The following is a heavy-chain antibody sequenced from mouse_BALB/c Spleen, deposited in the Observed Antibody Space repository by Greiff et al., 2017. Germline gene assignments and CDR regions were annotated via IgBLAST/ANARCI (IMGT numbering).Heavy chain of an antibody. CDR1: GYTFTSYV. Sequence: EVQLQQSGPELVKPGASVKMSCKASGYTFTSYVMHWVKQKPGQGLEWIGYINPYNDGTKYNEKFKGKATLTSDKSSSTAYMELSSLTSEDSAVYYCAPSTMIGDWYFDVWGAGTTVTVSS. V-gene: IGHV1-14*01. J-gene: IGHJ1*01. CDR3: APSTMIGDWYFDV. CDR2: INPYNDGT. D-gene: IGHD2-4*01.